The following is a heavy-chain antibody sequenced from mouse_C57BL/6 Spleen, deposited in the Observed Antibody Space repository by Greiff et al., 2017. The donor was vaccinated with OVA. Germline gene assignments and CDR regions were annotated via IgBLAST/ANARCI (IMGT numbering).Heavy chain of an antibody. CDR2: ISSGSSTI. Sequence: EVQLQESGGGLVKPGGSLKLSCAASGFTFSDYGMHWVRQAPEKGLEWVAYISSGSSTIYYADTVKGRFTISRDNAKNTLFLQMTSLRSEDTAMYYGARPGYYSYYAMDYWGQGTSVTVSS. D-gene: IGHD2-3*01. CDR1: GFTFSDYG. CDR3: ARPGYYSYYAMDY. J-gene: IGHJ4*01. V-gene: IGHV5-17*01.